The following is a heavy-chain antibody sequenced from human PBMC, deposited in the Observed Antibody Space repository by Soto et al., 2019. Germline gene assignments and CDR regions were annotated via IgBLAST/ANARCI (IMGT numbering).Heavy chain of an antibody. CDR1: GGSISSYY. J-gene: IGHJ5*01. CDR3: ARRERYYGSPGWFDP. Sequence: SETLSLTCTVSGGSISSYYWSWIRQPRGKGLEWIGTVYYSGTTNYNPSLQSRVAISVDTSKNQFSLNLSSVTAADTAMYFCARRERYYGSPGWFDPWGQGTLVTVSS. D-gene: IGHD3-10*01. CDR2: VYYSGTT. V-gene: IGHV4-59*12.